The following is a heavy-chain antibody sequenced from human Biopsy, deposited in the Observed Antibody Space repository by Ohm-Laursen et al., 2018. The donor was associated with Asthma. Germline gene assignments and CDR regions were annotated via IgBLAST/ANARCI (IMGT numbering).Heavy chain of an antibody. CDR3: AKERYYDFWSGYPI. D-gene: IGHD3-3*01. Sequence: SLRLSCAASGFVFSHYGMHWVRQGPGKGLEWVALVSSDGHNKYYADSVKGRFSISGDNSKNTLYLQMNSLRAEDTAVYYCAKERYYDFWSGYPIWGQGTMVTVSS. J-gene: IGHJ3*02. CDR1: GFVFSHYG. CDR2: VSSDGHNK. V-gene: IGHV3-30*18.